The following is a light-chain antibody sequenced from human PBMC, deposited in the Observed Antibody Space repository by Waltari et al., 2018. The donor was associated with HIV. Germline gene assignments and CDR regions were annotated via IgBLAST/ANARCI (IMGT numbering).Light chain of an antibody. CDR1: SSNIGKNF. V-gene: IGLV1-51*01. CDR3: GTWDSSLSGVV. CDR2: DNN. J-gene: IGLJ2*01. Sequence: QSVLTQPPSVSAAPGQKVTISCSGSSSNIGKNFVSWYKQPPGAAPKPLIYDNNKLPSEIPDRFSGSKSGTSATLGITGLQTGDEADYYCGTWDSSLSGVVFGGGTKLTVL.